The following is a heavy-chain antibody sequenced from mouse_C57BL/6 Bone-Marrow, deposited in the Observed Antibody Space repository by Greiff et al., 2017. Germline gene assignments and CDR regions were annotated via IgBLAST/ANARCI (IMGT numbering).Heavy chain of an antibody. CDR1: GFTFSDYY. D-gene: IGHD1-1*01. V-gene: IGHV5-12*01. Sequence: EVKVVESGGGLVQPGGSLKLSCAASGFTFSDYYMYWVRQTPEKRLEWVAYISNGGGSTYYPDTVKGRFTISRDNAKNTLYLQMSRLKSEDTAMYYCARHNYYGSSLFAYWGQGTLVTVSA. CDR2: ISNGGGST. J-gene: IGHJ3*01. CDR3: ARHNYYGSSLFAY.